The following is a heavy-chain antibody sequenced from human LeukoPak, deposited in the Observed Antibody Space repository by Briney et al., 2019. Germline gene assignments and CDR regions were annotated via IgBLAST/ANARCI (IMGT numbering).Heavy chain of an antibody. CDR3: AKQWFGENIDY. D-gene: IGHD3-10*01. V-gene: IGHV3-30*18. CDR2: ISYDGSNK. CDR1: GFTFRSYG. J-gene: IGHJ4*01. Sequence: GGSLRLSCAASGFTFRSYGMHWVRQAPGKGLEWVAVISYDGSNKYYADSVKGRFTISRDNSKNTLYLQMNSLRGEDTAVYYCAKQWFGENIDYWGHGTQVTVSS.